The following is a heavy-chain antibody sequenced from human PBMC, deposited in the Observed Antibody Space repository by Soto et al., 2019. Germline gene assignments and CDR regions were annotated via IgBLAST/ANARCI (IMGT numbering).Heavy chain of an antibody. CDR1: GYSFTSYW. CDR3: ARGMVRGVIHRDDAFDI. J-gene: IGHJ3*02. V-gene: IGHV5-51*01. D-gene: IGHD3-10*01. CDR2: IYPGDSDT. Sequence: GESLKISCKGSGYSFTSYWIGWVRQMPGKGLEWMGIIYPGDSDTRYSPSFQGQVTISADKSISTAYLQWSSLKASDTAMYYCARGMVRGVIHRDDAFDIWGQGTMVTVSS.